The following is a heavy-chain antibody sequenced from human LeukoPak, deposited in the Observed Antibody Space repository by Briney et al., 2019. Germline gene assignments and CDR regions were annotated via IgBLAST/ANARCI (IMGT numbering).Heavy chain of an antibody. CDR2: IYYSGST. CDR3: ARTQKLRFLEWLLFDY. CDR1: GDSISSYY. D-gene: IGHD3-3*01. V-gene: IGHV4-59*01. J-gene: IGHJ4*02. Sequence: SETLSLTCTVSGDSISSYYWSWIRQPPGKGLEWIGYIYYSGSTNYNPSLKSRVTISVDTSKNQFSLRLSSVTAADTAVYYCARTQKLRFLEWLLFDYWGQGTLVTVSS.